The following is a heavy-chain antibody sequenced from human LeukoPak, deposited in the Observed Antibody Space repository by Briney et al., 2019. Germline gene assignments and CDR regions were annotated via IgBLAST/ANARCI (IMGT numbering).Heavy chain of an antibody. D-gene: IGHD3-10*01. CDR3: AGLWFGELLYNWFDP. V-gene: IGHV4-38-2*02. Sequence: SETLSLTCTVSGYSISSGYYWGWIRQPPGKGLEWIGSIYYSGSTYYNPSLKSRVTISVDTSKNQFSLKLSSVTAADTAVYYCAGLWFGELLYNWFDPWGQGTLVTVSS. CDR2: IYYSGST. CDR1: GYSISSGYY. J-gene: IGHJ5*02.